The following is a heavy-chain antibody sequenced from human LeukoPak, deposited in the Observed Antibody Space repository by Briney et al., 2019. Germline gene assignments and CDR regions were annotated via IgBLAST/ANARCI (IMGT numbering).Heavy chain of an antibody. CDR1: GFTFSTHG. V-gene: IGHV3-30*02. D-gene: IGHD3-10*01. Sequence: TGGSLRLSCAASGFTFSTHGMHWVRQAPGKGLEWVAFIRYDGINKYYADSVKGRFTISRDSFKNTLYLQMNSLRPEDTAVYYCAKEGDYYGSGSYRDGFDIWGQGTRATVFS. J-gene: IGHJ3*02. CDR2: IRYDGINK. CDR3: AKEGDYYGSGSYRDGFDI.